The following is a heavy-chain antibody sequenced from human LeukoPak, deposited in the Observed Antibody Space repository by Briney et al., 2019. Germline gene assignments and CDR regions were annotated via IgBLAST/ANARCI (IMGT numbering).Heavy chain of an antibody. CDR3: ARQNDYVWGSFDY. CDR2: INHSGST. J-gene: IGHJ4*02. Sequence: SETLSLTCAVYGGSFSGYYWSWIRQPPGKGLEWIGEINHSGSTNYNPSLKSRVTISVDTSKNQFSLKLSSVTAADTAVYYCARQNDYVWGSFDYWGQGTLVTVSS. CDR1: GGSFSGYY. V-gene: IGHV4-34*01. D-gene: IGHD3-16*01.